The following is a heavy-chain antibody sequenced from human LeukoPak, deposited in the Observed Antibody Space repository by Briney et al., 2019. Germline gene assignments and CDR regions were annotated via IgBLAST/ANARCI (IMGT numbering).Heavy chain of an antibody. CDR3: AKVDRIAVAGTSDY. Sequence: GGSLRLSCAASGFTFSSYAMSWVRQAPGKGLEWVSAISGSGGSTYYADSVKGRFTISRENSKNTLYLQMNSLRAEDTAVYYCAKVDRIAVAGTSDYWGQGTLVTVSS. V-gene: IGHV3-23*01. J-gene: IGHJ4*02. D-gene: IGHD6-19*01. CDR2: ISGSGGST. CDR1: GFTFSSYA.